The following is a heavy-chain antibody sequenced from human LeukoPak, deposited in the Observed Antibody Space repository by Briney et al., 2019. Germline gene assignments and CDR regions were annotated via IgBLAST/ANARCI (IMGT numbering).Heavy chain of an antibody. D-gene: IGHD3-10*01. CDR2: IIPIFGTA. J-gene: IGHJ3*02. CDR1: GGTFSNYA. CDR3: ARGSVRAVHDAFDI. V-gene: IGHV1-69*13. Sequence: VKVSCKASGGTFSNYAISWVRQAPGQALEWMGGIIPIFGTANYAQKSQGRVTITADESTSTAYMELSSLRSEDTAVYYCARGSVRAVHDAFDIWGQGTMVTVSS.